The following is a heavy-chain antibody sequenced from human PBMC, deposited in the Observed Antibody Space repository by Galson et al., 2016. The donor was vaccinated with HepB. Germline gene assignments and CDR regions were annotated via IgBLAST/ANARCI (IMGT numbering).Heavy chain of an antibody. D-gene: IGHD3-10*01. CDR3: AREFSGRLVW. J-gene: IGHJ4*02. V-gene: IGHV4-31*02. Sequence: KGLEWIGNIFYIGYAYYNPSLKSRVTMSVDKSRNHFTLNLTSVNAADTAIYYCAREFSGRLVWWGQGTLVTVSS. CDR2: IFYIGYA.